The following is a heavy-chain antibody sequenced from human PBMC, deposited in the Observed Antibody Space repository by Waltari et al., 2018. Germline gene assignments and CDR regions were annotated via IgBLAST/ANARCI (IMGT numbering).Heavy chain of an antibody. CDR1: GYSFTNYS. Sequence: EVQLVQSGAAVKKPGESLKISCKGSGYSFTNYSIGWGRQMPGQVPEWMRIIYPGDSDNRYSPSFQGQVTISADKSISTAYLQWSSLKASDTAMYYCARQQLGPLLSYMDVWGKGTTVTVSS. J-gene: IGHJ6*03. D-gene: IGHD6-13*01. CDR3: ARQQLGPLLSYMDV. CDR2: IYPGDSDN. V-gene: IGHV5-51*01.